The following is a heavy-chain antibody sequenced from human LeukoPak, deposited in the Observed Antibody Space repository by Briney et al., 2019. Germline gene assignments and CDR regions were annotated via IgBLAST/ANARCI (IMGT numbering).Heavy chain of an antibody. J-gene: IGHJ6*03. CDR3: ARTRYYGSSYNYMDV. CDR1: GYTFTSYW. CDR2: IYPGDSDT. D-gene: IGHD3-10*01. Sequence: GESLKISCEGSGYTFTSYWIAWVRQMPGKGLEWMGIIYPGDSDTRYSPSFQGQVTISADKSISTAYLQWSSLKASDTAMYYCARTRYYGSSYNYMDVWGKGTTVTVSS. V-gene: IGHV5-51*01.